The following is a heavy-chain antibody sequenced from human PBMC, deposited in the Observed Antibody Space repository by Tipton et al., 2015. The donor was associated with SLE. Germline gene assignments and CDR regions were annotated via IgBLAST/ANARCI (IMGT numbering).Heavy chain of an antibody. J-gene: IGHJ6*03. CDR3: ARSGSYPYYYYYMDV. CDR1: GGSISTGGDS. V-gene: IGHV4-39*07. CDR2: IYSSGRT. Sequence: LRLSCTVSGGSISTGGDSWGWIRQPPGKGLEWIGNIYSSGRTYDNPSLKSRITMSVDTSKNKFSLKLSSVTAADTAVYYCARSGSYPYYYYYMDVWGKGTTVTVSS. D-gene: IGHD1-26*01.